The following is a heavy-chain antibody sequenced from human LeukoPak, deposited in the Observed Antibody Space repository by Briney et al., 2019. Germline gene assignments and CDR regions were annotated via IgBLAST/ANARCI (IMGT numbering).Heavy chain of an antibody. CDR3: AILQGHKWLKGDAFDI. CDR2: IYHSGST. J-gene: IGHJ3*02. Sequence: SETLSLTCAVSGGSISSSNWWSWVRQPPGKGLEWIGEIYHSGSTNYNPSLKSRVTISVDKSKNQFSLKLSSVTAADTAVYYCAILQGHKWLKGDAFDIWGQGTMVTVSS. D-gene: IGHD6-19*01. V-gene: IGHV4-4*02. CDR1: GGSISSSNW.